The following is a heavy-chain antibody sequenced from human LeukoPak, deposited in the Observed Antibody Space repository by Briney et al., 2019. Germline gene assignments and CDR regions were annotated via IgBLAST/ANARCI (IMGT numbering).Heavy chain of an antibody. Sequence: PSETLSLTCTVSGGSISSYYWSWIRQPAGKGLEWIGRIYTSGSTNYNPSLKSRVTISVDTSKNQFSLKLSSVTAADTAVYYCARDAEMLYGDYVGYFDYWGQGTLVTVSS. J-gene: IGHJ4*02. CDR3: ARDAEMLYGDYVGYFDY. V-gene: IGHV4-4*07. D-gene: IGHD4-17*01. CDR2: IYTSGST. CDR1: GGSISSYY.